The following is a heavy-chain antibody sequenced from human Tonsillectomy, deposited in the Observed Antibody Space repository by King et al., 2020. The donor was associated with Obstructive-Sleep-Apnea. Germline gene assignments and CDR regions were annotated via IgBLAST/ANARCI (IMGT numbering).Heavy chain of an antibody. CDR2: ISGGGVGT. Sequence: QLVESGGGLVQPGGSLRLSCAASGFTFSSYAMSWVRQAPGEGVEWVSRISGGGVGTYYADSVQGRITISRDNSKNKLYLQMNSLRAEDTAVYYCAKDFRAAPGSNWFDPWGQGTLVTVSS. V-gene: IGHV3-23*04. J-gene: IGHJ5*02. D-gene: IGHD6-13*01. CDR1: GFTFSSYA. CDR3: AKDFRAAPGSNWFDP.